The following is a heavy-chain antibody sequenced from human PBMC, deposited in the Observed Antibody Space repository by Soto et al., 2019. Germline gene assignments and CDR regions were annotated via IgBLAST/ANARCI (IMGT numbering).Heavy chain of an antibody. CDR1: GYSLTRYW. CDR3: FYTMIVVASDYYGMGV. D-gene: IGHD3-22*01. CDR2: IDPSDYYT. J-gene: IGHJ6*02. V-gene: IGHV5-10-1*01. Sequence: PGESLKSSFKGSGYSLTRYWISWVRQMPGKVLELMGRIDPSDYYTNYSPSFQGHVTISADKSISTAYLQWSSLKASDTAMSYCFYTMIVVASDYYGMGVWGQGTTVTVPS.